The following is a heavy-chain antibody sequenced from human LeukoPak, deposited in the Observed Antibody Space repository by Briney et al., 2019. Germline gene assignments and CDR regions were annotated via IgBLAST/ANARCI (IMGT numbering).Heavy chain of an antibody. V-gene: IGHV1-69*05. CDR1: GGTFISYA. CDR2: IIPIFGTA. CDR3: ARGIVVVPAAIDY. D-gene: IGHD2-2*02. J-gene: IGHJ4*02. Sequence: SVKVSCKASGGTFISYAISWVRQAPGQGLEWMGGIIPIFGTANYAQKFQGRVTMTRDTSISTAYMELSRLRSDDTAVYYCARGIVVVPAAIDYWGQGTLVTVSS.